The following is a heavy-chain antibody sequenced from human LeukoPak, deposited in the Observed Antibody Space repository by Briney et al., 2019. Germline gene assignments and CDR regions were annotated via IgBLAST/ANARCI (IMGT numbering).Heavy chain of an antibody. Sequence: ASVTVSCKASGYTFTSYYMHWVRQAPGQGLEWMGIINPSGGSTSYAQKFQGRVTMTRDTSTSTVYMELSSLRSDDTAVYYCARDRRLPRVVVADTDYWGQGTLVTVSS. CDR3: ARDRRLPRVVVADTDY. CDR2: INPSGGST. J-gene: IGHJ4*02. V-gene: IGHV1-46*01. D-gene: IGHD2-15*01. CDR1: GYTFTSYY.